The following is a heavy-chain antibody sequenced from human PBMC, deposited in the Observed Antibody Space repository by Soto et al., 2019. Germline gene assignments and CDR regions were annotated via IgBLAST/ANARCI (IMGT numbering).Heavy chain of an antibody. CDR3: ARNHHTTSWNYY. CDR1: GYSISSGYY. Sequence: SETLSLTCAVSGYSISSGYYWGWIRQPPGKGREWIGSIYHSGSTYYNPSLKSRVTISVXXXXXQXSXKXXXVTAXDTAVYYCARNHHTTSWNYYWSQETVLTISS. D-gene: IGHD1-7*01. V-gene: IGHV4-38-2*01. CDR2: IYHSGST. J-gene: IGHJ4*02.